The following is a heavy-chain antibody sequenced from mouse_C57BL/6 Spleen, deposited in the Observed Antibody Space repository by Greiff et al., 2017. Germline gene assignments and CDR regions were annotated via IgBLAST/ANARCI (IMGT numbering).Heavy chain of an antibody. V-gene: IGHV7-3*01. CDR2: IRNKANGYTT. Sequence: EVKLVESGGGLVQPGGSLSLSCAASGFTFTDYYMSWVRQPPGKALEWLGFIRNKANGYTTEYSASVKGRFTISRDNSQSILYLQMNALRAEDSATYYCARDMGDGYHEYFDVWGTGTTVTVSS. J-gene: IGHJ1*03. CDR1: GFTFTDYY. CDR3: ARDMGDGYHEYFDV. D-gene: IGHD2-3*01.